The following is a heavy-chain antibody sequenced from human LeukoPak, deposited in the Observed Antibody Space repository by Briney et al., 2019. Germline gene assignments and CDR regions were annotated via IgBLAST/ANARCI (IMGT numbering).Heavy chain of an antibody. CDR2: IIPIFTTP. CDR1: GGIFINYA. CDR3: ARDANYYCSGSYWRLEF. V-gene: IGHV1-69*13. Sequence: SVKVSCKTSGGIFINYAINWVRQAPGQGLEWMGGIIPIFTTPNYAQKFQGRVTITADESTTTAYMELSSLTSEDTAVYYCARDANYYCSGSYWRLEFWGQGTLVTVSS. J-gene: IGHJ4*02. D-gene: IGHD3-10*01.